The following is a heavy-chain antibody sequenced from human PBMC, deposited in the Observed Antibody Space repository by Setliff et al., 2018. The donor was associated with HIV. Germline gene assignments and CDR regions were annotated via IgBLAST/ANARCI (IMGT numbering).Heavy chain of an antibody. V-gene: IGHV4-4*09. CDR3: ARNNPVLSQTFGADGLDV. Sequence: KTSETLSLTCTVSNASISTYYWTWIRQPPGKGLEWIGHISATGSTKYNPSLEGRVTISVYTSQNQFSLRLSSVTAADTAVYYCARNNPVLSQTFGADGLDVWGQGTTVTVSS. CDR2: ISATGST. J-gene: IGHJ6*02. CDR1: NASISTYY. D-gene: IGHD3-3*01.